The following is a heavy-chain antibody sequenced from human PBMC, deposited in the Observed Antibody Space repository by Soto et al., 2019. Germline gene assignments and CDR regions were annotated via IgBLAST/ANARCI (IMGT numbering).Heavy chain of an antibody. D-gene: IGHD1-26*01. V-gene: IGHV4-30-4*01. CDR2: VYYSGAT. CDR1: GGSIRNGDYY. Sequence: SETLSLTCTVSGGSIRNGDYYWGWIRQPPGKGLEWIGYVYYSGATYSHPSLNSRVSISVDTSENQFSLRLTSVTAADTAVYYCVTVNLVGAAYYFDYWGPGTLVTVSS. J-gene: IGHJ4*02. CDR3: VTVNLVGAAYYFDY.